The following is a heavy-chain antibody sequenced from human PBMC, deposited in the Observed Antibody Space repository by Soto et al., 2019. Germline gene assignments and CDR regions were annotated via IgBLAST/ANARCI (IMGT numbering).Heavy chain of an antibody. CDR3: ARHRRRYTSSWCQIDY. CDR2: IYPDDSDT. V-gene: IGHV5-51*01. J-gene: IGHJ4*02. D-gene: IGHD6-13*01. Sequence: GESLKIPCKSSGYSFTTYWIGWVRQMPGKGLEWMGIIYPDDSDTRYSPSFQGQVTISVDKSIRTAYLQWSNLQASDTAIYYCARHRRRYTSSWCQIDYWGQGTLVTVSS. CDR1: GYSFTTYW.